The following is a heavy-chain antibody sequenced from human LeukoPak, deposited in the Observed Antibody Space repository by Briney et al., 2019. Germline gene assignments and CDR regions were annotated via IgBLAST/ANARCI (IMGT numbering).Heavy chain of an antibody. V-gene: IGHV3-66*01. D-gene: IGHD6-6*01. Sequence: GGSLRLSCVGSGFTVSIDFMGWVRQTPGKGLQWLSLISAGGSTYYADSVKGRFIISRDTSKNALYLQMNSLRAEDTAVYYCAKDRHSSSPRAFDIWGQGTMVTVSS. CDR3: AKDRHSSSPRAFDI. J-gene: IGHJ3*02. CDR2: ISAGGST. CDR1: GFTVSIDF.